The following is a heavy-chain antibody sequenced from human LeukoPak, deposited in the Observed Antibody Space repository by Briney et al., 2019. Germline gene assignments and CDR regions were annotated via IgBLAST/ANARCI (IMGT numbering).Heavy chain of an antibody. V-gene: IGHV4-59*01. CDR1: GGSISSYY. Sequence: SESLSLTCTVAGGSISSYYWRWIRHPPGKGLEWVGYIYYSGSTNYNPSLKSRVTISVDTSKNQFSLKLSSVTAADTAVYYCARASNDFWSGTIYYYYYMDVWGKGTTVTVSS. CDR2: IYYSGST. CDR3: ARASNDFWSGTIYYYYYMDV. J-gene: IGHJ6*03. D-gene: IGHD3-3*01.